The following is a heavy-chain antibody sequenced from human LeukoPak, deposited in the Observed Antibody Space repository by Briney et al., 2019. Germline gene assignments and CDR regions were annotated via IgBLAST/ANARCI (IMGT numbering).Heavy chain of an antibody. CDR2: IYSGGST. J-gene: IGHJ4*02. D-gene: IGHD2-15*01. CDR3: ARAVQDYSTPIFDY. CDR1: GFTVSSNY. Sequence: GGSLRLSCAASGFTVSSNYMSWVRQAPGKGLEWVSVIYSGGSTYYADSVKGRFTISRDNAKNSLFLQMNSLRDEDTAVYYCARAVQDYSTPIFDYWGQGTLVTVSS. V-gene: IGHV3-66*01.